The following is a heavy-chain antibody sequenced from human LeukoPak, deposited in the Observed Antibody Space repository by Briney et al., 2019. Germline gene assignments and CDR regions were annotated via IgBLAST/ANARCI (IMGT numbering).Heavy chain of an antibody. CDR3: ARHGGGGSGGNSGFDY. V-gene: IGHV5-51*01. D-gene: IGHD4-23*01. Sequence: GESLKISCKGSGYNFPTYWIGWVRQMPGKGLEWMGIIYPGDSDTRYGPSFQGQVTISADKSISTAYLQWSSLKASDTAMYYCARHGGGGSGGNSGFDYWGQGTLVTVSS. CDR2: IYPGDSDT. J-gene: IGHJ4*02. CDR1: GYNFPTYW.